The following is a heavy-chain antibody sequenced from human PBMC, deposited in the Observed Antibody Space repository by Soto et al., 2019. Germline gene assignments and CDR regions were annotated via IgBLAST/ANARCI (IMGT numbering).Heavy chain of an antibody. J-gene: IGHJ6*02. CDR1: GFSLNTNGMG. V-gene: IGHV2-5*02. D-gene: IGHD1-7*01. CDR3: AGWNYEPGLDV. CDR2: IYWDEDK. Sequence: QITLKESGPTLVRPTQTLTLTCSFSGFSLNTNGMGVGWIRQPPGKALEWLAFIYWDEDKRYSPSLKTRLTVTTDTSKNEVVLTLTNLDHMDTWTYYCAGWNYEPGLDVWGQGTTVTVSS.